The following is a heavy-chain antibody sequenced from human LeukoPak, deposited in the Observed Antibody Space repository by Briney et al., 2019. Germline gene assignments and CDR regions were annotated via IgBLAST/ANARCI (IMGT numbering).Heavy chain of an antibody. V-gene: IGHV3-23*01. J-gene: IGHJ4*02. CDR3: AKSGERRRPYYFDY. CDR1: GFTFSSYG. Sequence: PGGSLRLSCAGSGFTFSSYGMSWVRQTPGKGLEWVSAISGSGVSTYYVDSVKGQFTISRDNAKNTLHLQMNSLRVEDTAVYYCAKSGERRRPYYFDYWGQGTLVTVSS. CDR2: ISGSGVST. D-gene: IGHD3-10*01.